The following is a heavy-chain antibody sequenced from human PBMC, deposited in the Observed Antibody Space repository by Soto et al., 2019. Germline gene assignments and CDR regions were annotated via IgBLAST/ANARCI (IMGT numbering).Heavy chain of an antibody. CDR1: GGSISNHGYY. Sequence: QVQLQESGPGLVKPPQTLSLTCTVSGGSISNHGYYWSWIRQHPGKGLEWIGYIYYSGSTYYNPSLKSRLIISVDTSKNQFSVKLTAVTAADTAVYYCAREGGTATIFDFWRQGTLVTVSS. CDR2: IYYSGST. V-gene: IGHV4-31*03. CDR3: AREGGTATIFDF. J-gene: IGHJ4*02. D-gene: IGHD5-12*01.